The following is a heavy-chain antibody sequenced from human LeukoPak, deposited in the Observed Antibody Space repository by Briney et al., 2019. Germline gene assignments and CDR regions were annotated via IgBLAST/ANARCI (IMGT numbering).Heavy chain of an antibody. CDR3: AKDTVGGLSVEAFDI. CDR1: GFTSSSYA. V-gene: IGHV3-23*01. CDR2: ISGSGGST. J-gene: IGHJ3*02. Sequence: GALRLSCAASGFTSSSYAMSWVRQAPGKGLEWVSAISGSGGSTYYADSVKGRFTISRDNSKNTLYLQMNSLRAEDTAVYYCAKDTVGGLSVEAFDIWGQGTMVTVSS. D-gene: IGHD3-16*02.